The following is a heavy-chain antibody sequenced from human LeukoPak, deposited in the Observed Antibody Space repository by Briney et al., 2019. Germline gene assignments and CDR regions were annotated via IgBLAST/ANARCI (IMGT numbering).Heavy chain of an antibody. J-gene: IGHJ4*02. CDR2: VLYTGKT. V-gene: IGHV4-39*07. Sequence: SETLSLTCTVSGGSVSTSDYYWGWIRQSPAKGLEWIGDVLYTGKTNYNPSLRGRATISIDTSKNQFSLKLTYVTAADSAVYYCARVFDSWGQGTLVTVSS. CDR3: ARVFDS. CDR1: GGSVSTSDYY.